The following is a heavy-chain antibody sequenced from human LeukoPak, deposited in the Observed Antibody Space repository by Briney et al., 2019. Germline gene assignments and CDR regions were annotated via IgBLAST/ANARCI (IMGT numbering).Heavy chain of an antibody. V-gene: IGHV4-31*03. Sequence: SETLSLTCTVSGGSISSGGYYWSWIRQHPGKGLEWIGYIYYSGSTYYNPSLKSRVTIPVDTSKNQFSLKLSSVTAADTAVYYCARIQGAGDIVATNYYYYMDVWGKGTTVTVSS. CDR3: ARIQGAGDIVATNYYYYMDV. J-gene: IGHJ6*03. D-gene: IGHD5-12*01. CDR2: IYYSGST. CDR1: GGSISSGGYY.